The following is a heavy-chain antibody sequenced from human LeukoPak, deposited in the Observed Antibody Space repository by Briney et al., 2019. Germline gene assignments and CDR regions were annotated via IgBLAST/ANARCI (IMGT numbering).Heavy chain of an antibody. V-gene: IGHV3-30*02. CDR2: IQYDESNK. CDR1: GFIFSKYG. D-gene: IGHD3-22*01. Sequence: GGSLRLPCVASGFIFSKYGMHWVRQAPGRGLEWVAFIQYDESNKYYADSIKGRFTLSRDNSKNTPYLQMNSLRPEDTAVYYCTRGGFYDGSGYYPFDYWGQGTLVTVSS. J-gene: IGHJ4*02. CDR3: TRGGFYDGSGYYPFDY.